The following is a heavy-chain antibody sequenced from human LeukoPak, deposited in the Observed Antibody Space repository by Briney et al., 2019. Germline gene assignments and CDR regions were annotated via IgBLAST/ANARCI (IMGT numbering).Heavy chain of an antibody. J-gene: IGHJ3*02. Sequence: GGSLRLSCAASGFTFSTYWLSWVRQAPGKGLESVAHIKHDESETYYVDTVRGRFIISRDNAKNSLYLQMNSLRVEDTAVYHCARGPTDFDASDIWGHGTLVTVSS. V-gene: IGHV3-7*01. CDR2: IKHDESET. CDR3: ARGPTDFDASDI. CDR1: GFTFSTYW.